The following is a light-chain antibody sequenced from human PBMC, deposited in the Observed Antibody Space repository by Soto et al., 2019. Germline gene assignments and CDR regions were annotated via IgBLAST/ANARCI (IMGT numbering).Light chain of an antibody. Sequence: EIVMTQSPATLSVSPGERATLSCRASQSVSSNLAWYQQKPGQAPRLLIYGASTRATGIPARFSGSGSGTEFTLTISSLQSEDFEVYYCQQYNTWPPWTFGPGTKVDIK. V-gene: IGKV3-15*01. J-gene: IGKJ3*01. CDR3: QQYNTWPPWT. CDR1: QSVSSN. CDR2: GAS.